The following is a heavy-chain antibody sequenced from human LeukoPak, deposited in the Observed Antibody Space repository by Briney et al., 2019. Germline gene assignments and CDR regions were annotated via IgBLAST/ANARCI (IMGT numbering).Heavy chain of an antibody. Sequence: ASVKVSCKASGGTFSSYAISWVRQAPGQGLEWMGGIIPIFGTASYAQKFQGRVTITADESTSTAYMELSSLRSEDTAVYYCARDPEGSGWYFDYFDYWGQGTLVTVSS. CDR1: GGTFSSYA. CDR2: IIPIFGTA. CDR3: ARDPEGSGWYFDYFDY. J-gene: IGHJ4*02. D-gene: IGHD6-19*01. V-gene: IGHV1-69*13.